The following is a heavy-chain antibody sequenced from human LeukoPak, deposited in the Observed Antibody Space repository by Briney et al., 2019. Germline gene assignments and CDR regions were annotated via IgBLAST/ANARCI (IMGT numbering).Heavy chain of an antibody. CDR3: AKEGAVGYYDSSGIYDAFDI. V-gene: IGHV3-23*01. CDR1: GFTFSNYA. J-gene: IGHJ3*02. CDR2: ISGSGGST. D-gene: IGHD3-22*01. Sequence: GGSLRLSCSASGFTFSNYAMSWVRQAPGKGLEWVSAISGSGGSTYYADSVKGRFTISRDNSKNTLYLQMNSLRAEDTAIYYCAKEGAVGYYDSSGIYDAFDIWGQGTMVTVSS.